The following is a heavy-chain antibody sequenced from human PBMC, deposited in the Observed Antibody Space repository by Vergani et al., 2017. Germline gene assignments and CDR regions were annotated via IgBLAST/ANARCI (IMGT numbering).Heavy chain of an antibody. J-gene: IGHJ6*02. D-gene: IGHD3-10*01. V-gene: IGHV3-48*01. Sequence: EVQLVESGGGLVQPGGSLRLSCAASGFTFSSYSMNWVRQASGKGLEWVSYISSSSSTIYYADSVKGRFTISRDNAKNSLYLQMNSLRAEDTAVYYCARDAMVRGIPRYYYGMDVWGQGTTVTVSS. CDR1: GFTFSSYS. CDR3: ARDAMVRGIPRYYYGMDV. CDR2: ISSSSSTI.